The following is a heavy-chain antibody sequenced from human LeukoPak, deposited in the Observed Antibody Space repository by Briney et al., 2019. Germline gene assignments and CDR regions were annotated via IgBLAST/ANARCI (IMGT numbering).Heavy chain of an antibody. CDR3: ARGSTISPGGFAY. D-gene: IGHD3-3*01. Sequence: SETLSLTCAVYGGSFSGYYWSWIRQPPGKGLEWIGEIKHSGSTNYNPSLKGRVTISVDTSKNQFALKLSSAPATDTAVYYSARGSTISPGGFAYCGQGTLVTVPS. CDR2: IKHSGST. CDR1: GGSFSGYY. V-gene: IGHV4-34*01. J-gene: IGHJ4*02.